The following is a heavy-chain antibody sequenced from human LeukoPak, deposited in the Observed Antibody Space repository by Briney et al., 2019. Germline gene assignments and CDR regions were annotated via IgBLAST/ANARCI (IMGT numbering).Heavy chain of an antibody. CDR3: ARYHYDILTGYLGIDY. CDR1: GRSFSGYY. Sequence: SETLSLTCAVYGRSFSGYYWSWIRQPPGKGLEWIGEINHSGSTNYNPSLKSRVTISVDTSKNQFSLKLSSVTAADTAVYYCARYHYDILTGYLGIDYWGQGTLVTVSS. J-gene: IGHJ4*02. CDR2: INHSGST. D-gene: IGHD3-9*01. V-gene: IGHV4-34*01.